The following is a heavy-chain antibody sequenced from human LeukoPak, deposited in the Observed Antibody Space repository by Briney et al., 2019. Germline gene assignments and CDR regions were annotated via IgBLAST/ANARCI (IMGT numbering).Heavy chain of an antibody. V-gene: IGHV4-38-2*02. CDR2: IYHSGST. J-gene: IGHJ4*02. D-gene: IGHD4-17*01. Sequence: SETLSLTCTVSGYSISSGHYWGWIRQPPGKGLEWIGSIYHSGSTYYNPSLKSRVTISVDTSKNQFSLKLSSVTAADTAVYYCAGDVDYGDYWGYFDYWGQGTLVTVSS. CDR3: AGDVDYGDYWGYFDY. CDR1: GYSISSGHY.